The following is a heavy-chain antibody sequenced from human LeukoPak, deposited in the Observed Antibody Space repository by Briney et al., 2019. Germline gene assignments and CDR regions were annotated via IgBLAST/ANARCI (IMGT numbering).Heavy chain of an antibody. D-gene: IGHD5-24*01. J-gene: IGHJ4*02. Sequence: SGGSLRLSCAASGFTFSSYAMSWVRQAPGKGLEWVSAISGSGGSTYYADSVKGRFTTSRDNSKSTLFLQMNSLRAEDTAAYYCAKDPRVGSRVATPCHWGQGTLVTVSS. CDR3: AKDPRVGSRVATPCH. CDR2: ISGSGGST. V-gene: IGHV3-23*01. CDR1: GFTFSSYA.